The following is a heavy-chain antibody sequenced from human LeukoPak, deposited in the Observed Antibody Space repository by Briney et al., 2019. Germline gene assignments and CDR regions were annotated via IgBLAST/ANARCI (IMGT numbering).Heavy chain of an antibody. CDR1: RFTFSNAW. J-gene: IGHJ4*02. V-gene: IGHV3-11*01. D-gene: IGHD6-13*01. CDR2: ISSSGSTI. Sequence: GESLRLSCAASRFTFSNAWMSWVRQAPGKGLEWVSYISSSGSTIYYADSVKGRFTISRDNAKNSLYLQMNSLRAEDTAVYYCARGTRIAAAAGWGQGTLVTVSS. CDR3: ARGTRIAAAAG.